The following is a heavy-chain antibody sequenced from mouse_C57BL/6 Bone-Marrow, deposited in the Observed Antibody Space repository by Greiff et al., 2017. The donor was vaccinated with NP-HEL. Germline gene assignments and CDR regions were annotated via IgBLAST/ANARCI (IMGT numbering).Heavy chain of an antibody. V-gene: IGHV1-59*01. CDR1: GYTFTSYW. Sequence: QVQLQQPGAELVRPGTSVKLSCKASGYTFTSYWMHWVKQRPGQGLEWIGVIDPSDSYTNYNQKFKGKATLTVDTSSSTAYMQLSRLTSEDSAGYYCARGDDSWFAYWGQGTLVTVSA. CDR2: IDPSDSYT. D-gene: IGHD2-4*01. J-gene: IGHJ3*01. CDR3: ARGDDSWFAY.